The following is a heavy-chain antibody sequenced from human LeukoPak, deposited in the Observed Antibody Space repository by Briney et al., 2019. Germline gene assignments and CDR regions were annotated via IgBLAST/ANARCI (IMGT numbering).Heavy chain of an antibody. D-gene: IGHD3-10*01. CDR2: MFTSGDT. CDR1: GGSIDAYY. CDR3: VQYPGFYGLDQ. Sequence: SETLSLTCTVSGGSIDAYYWTWIRQPGDKRLEWLGRMFTSGDTYYNPSLRGRLTISLDTAKNQIFLKLTSVTAADTAVYLGVQYPGFYGLDQWGQGALVTVSS. V-gene: IGHV4-4*07. J-gene: IGHJ4*02.